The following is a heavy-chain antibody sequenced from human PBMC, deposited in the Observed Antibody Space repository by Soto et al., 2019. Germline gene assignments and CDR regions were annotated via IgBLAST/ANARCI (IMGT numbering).Heavy chain of an antibody. V-gene: IGHV4-4*07. D-gene: IGHD1-7*01. J-gene: IGHJ6*02. Sequence: SETLSLTCTVSGGSISSYYWSWIRQPAGKGLEWIGRINTSGSTNYNPSLKSRVTMLVDTSKNQFSLKLSSVTAADTAVYYCGRDLPQTGTTFYGMDVWGQGTTVTVSS. CDR3: GRDLPQTGTTFYGMDV. CDR1: GGSISSYY. CDR2: INTSGST.